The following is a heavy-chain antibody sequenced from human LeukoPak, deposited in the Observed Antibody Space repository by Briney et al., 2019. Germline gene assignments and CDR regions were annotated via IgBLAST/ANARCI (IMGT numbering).Heavy chain of an antibody. CDR3: ARSGSPYYFDY. Sequence: SETLSLTCTVSGGSFSSSSYYWGWIRQPPGKGLEWIGSIYYSGSTYYNPSLKSRVTISVDTSKNQFSLKLVSESATDTAVYYCARSGSPYYFDYWGQGTLVTVSS. D-gene: IGHD3-3*01. CDR1: GGSFSSSSYY. CDR2: IYYSGST. V-gene: IGHV4-39*01. J-gene: IGHJ4*02.